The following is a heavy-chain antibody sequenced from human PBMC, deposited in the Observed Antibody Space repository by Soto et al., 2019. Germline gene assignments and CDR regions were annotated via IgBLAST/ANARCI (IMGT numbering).Heavy chain of an antibody. D-gene: IGHD3-10*01. Sequence: GGSQGLSYDTSGFIFQMYWMHWVRQVPGQGPQWVARITDDGSTTYYAASVEGRFTISRDNAKNALYLQMTSLRPDDTAVYYCTRGPRPTSIGTGAFWGQGTLVTVS. J-gene: IGHJ4*02. CDR2: ITDDGSTT. V-gene: IGHV3-74*01. CDR3: TRGPRPTSIGTGAF. CDR1: GFIFQMYW.